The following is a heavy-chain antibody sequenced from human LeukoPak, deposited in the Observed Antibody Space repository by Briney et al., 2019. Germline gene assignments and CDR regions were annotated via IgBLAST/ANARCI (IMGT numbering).Heavy chain of an antibody. V-gene: IGHV3-74*01. CDR1: GFTFSKYW. J-gene: IGHJ4*02. Sequence: GGSLRLSCAASGFTFSKYWMLWVRQLPGEGLESVSRINTDGTVTTYADSVKGRFTVSRDNADNTMSLQMNSVRDEDTAVYYCATKQWLAPPPDSWGQGTPVTVST. D-gene: IGHD6-19*01. CDR2: INTDGTVT. CDR3: ATKQWLAPPPDS.